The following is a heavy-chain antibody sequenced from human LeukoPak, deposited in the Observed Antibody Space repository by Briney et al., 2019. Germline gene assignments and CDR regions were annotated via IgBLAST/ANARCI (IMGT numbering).Heavy chain of an antibody. Sequence: GGSLRLSCAASGFTFSSYSMNWVRQAPGKGLEWVSSISSSSSYIYYADSVKGRFTISRDNAKNSLYLQMNSLRAEDTAVYYCASQFVVVPAAIAEKTNIRDYWGQGTLVTVSS. V-gene: IGHV3-21*01. CDR2: ISSSSSYI. J-gene: IGHJ4*02. CDR1: GFTFSSYS. CDR3: ASQFVVVPAAIAEKTNIRDY. D-gene: IGHD2-2*01.